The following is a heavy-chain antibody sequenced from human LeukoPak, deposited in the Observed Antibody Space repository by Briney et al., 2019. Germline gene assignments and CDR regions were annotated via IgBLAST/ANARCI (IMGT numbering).Heavy chain of an antibody. V-gene: IGHV4-39*07. CDR1: GDSISSTNYY. CDR2: IYYSGST. D-gene: IGHD5-12*01. J-gene: IGHJ4*02. Sequence: SETLSLTCTVSGDSISSTNYYWGWIRQPPGKGLEWIGSIYYSGSTYYNPSLKSRVTISVDTSKNQFSLKLSSVTAADTAVYYCAREDGYSGYDYWGQGTLVTVSS. CDR3: AREDGYSGYDY.